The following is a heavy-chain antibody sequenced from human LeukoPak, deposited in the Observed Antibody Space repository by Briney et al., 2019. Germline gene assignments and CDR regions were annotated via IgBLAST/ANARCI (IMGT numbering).Heavy chain of an antibody. CDR1: GATFNNSA. J-gene: IGHJ5*02. CDR3: ARDVHGDYGSGWFDP. CDR2: IMPLFGTA. V-gene: IGHV1-69*05. D-gene: IGHD4-17*01. Sequence: SVKVSCKSAGATFNNSAISWVRQAPGQGLEWLGGIMPLFGTAGYAQKFQGRVTITKDESTRTVYLELTSLTSDDTAVYYCARDVHGDYGSGWFDPWGQGTLVSVSS.